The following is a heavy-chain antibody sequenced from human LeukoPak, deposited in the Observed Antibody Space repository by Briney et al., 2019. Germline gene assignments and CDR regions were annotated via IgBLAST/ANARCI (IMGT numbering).Heavy chain of an antibody. CDR3: ARGSARDDYVWGCYPLLSYFDY. CDR1: GFTFTSYA. J-gene: IGHJ4*02. D-gene: IGHD3-16*02. CDR2: ISYDGSNK. V-gene: IGHV3-30*04. Sequence: GGSLRLSCAASGFTFTSYAMHWVRQAPGKGLEWVAVISYDGSNKYYADSVKGRFTISRDNSKNTLYLQMNSLRAEDTAVYYCARGSARDDYVWGCYPLLSYFDYWGQGTLVTVSS.